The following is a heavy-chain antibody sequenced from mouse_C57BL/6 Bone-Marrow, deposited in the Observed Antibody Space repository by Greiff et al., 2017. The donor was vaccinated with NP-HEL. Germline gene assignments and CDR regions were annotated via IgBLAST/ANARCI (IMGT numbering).Heavy chain of an antibody. J-gene: IGHJ2*01. Sequence: QVQLQQSGAELVRPGTSVKMSCKASGYTFTNYWIGWAKQRPGHGLEWIGDIHPGGGYTNYNEKFKGKATLTADKSSSTAYMQFSSLTSEDSAIYYCLLYGSPFYYFDYWGQGTTLTVSS. CDR1: GYTFTNYW. D-gene: IGHD1-1*01. CDR2: IHPGGGYT. CDR3: LLYGSPFYYFDY. V-gene: IGHV1-63*01.